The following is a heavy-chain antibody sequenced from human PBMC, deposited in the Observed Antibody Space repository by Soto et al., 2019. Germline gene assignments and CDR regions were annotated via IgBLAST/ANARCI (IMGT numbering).Heavy chain of an antibody. J-gene: IGHJ5*02. V-gene: IGHV1-8*01. D-gene: IGHD6-19*01. CDR1: GSTFTSYD. Sequence: ASVKVSCKASGSTFTSYDINWVRQATGQGLEWMGWMNPNSGNTGYAQKFQGRVTMTRNTSISTAYMELSSLRSEDTAVYYCARKLISAYSSGWYPWGQGTLVTVSS. CDR3: ARKLISAYSSGWYP. CDR2: MNPNSGNT.